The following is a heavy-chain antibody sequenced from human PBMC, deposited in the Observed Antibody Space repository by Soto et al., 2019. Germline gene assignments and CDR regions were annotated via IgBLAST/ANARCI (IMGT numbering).Heavy chain of an antibody. CDR3: ARGDSGYDSENNWFDP. Sequence: SVKVSCKASGGTFSSYTISLVRQAPGQGLEWMGRIIPILGIANYAQKFQGRVTITADKSTSTAYMELSSLRSEDTAVYYCARGDSGYDSENNWFDPWGQGTLVTVSS. V-gene: IGHV1-69*02. CDR2: IIPILGIA. J-gene: IGHJ5*02. D-gene: IGHD5-12*01. CDR1: GGTFSSYT.